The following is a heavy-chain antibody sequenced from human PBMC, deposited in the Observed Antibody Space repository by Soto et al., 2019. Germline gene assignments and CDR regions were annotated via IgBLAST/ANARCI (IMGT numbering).Heavy chain of an antibody. CDR3: AMNSLTGYYNYYYSMDV. V-gene: IGHV5-51*01. D-gene: IGHD3-9*01. J-gene: IGHJ6*02. CDR1: GYSFSSFW. CDR2: IYPDDSDT. Sequence: GESLKISCKSSGYSFSSFWIAWVRLMPGKGLEWMGSIYPDDSDTKYSPSFQGQVTISAAKSISAAYLQWSSLKASDSAIYYCAMNSLTGYYNYYYSMDVCGQRTTVTVSS.